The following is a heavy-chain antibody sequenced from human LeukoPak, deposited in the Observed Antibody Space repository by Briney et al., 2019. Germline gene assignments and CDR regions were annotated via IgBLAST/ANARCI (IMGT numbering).Heavy chain of an antibody. CDR3: ARAPYYGSGTDTFHY. D-gene: IGHD3-10*01. Sequence: ASVKVSCKASGSTFTSYCMHWVRQAPGQGLEWMGIINPSGGSTSYAQKFQGRVTMTRDTSTSTVYMELSSLRSEDTAVYYCARAPYYGSGTDTFHYWGQGTLVTVSS. V-gene: IGHV1-46*01. CDR1: GSTFTSYC. CDR2: INPSGGST. J-gene: IGHJ4*02.